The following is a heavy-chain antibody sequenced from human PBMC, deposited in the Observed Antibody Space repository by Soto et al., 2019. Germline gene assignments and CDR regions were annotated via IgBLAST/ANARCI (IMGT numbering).Heavy chain of an antibody. CDR2: TNGRTNYK. J-gene: IGHJ4*02. D-gene: IGHD1-26*01. V-gene: IGHV3-21*01. CDR1: GFTFSTYT. CDR3: AREEGIVGGTCAFYF. Sequence: GGSLRLACASSGFTFSTYTMNWVRQARGNGRERASETNGRTNYKYERVTVKDRVSMSRDNVKNSLYLHMNRLRAEDTAVYYCAREEGIVGGTCAFYFCGLGSVVT.